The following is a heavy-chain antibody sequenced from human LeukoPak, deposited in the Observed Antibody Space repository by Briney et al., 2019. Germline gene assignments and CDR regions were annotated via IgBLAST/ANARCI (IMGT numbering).Heavy chain of an antibody. CDR3: ARRITGTTSDSFDY. V-gene: IGHV4-39*01. D-gene: IGHD1-20*01. CDR2: GGT. J-gene: IGHJ4*02. Sequence: SETLSLTCTVSGGSISSDTYYWGWIRQPPGKGLEWIGSGGTYYNPSLKSRVTIFVDTSKNQFSLKLSSVTAADTAVYYCARRITGTTSDSFDYWGQGTLVTVSS. CDR1: GGSISSDTYY.